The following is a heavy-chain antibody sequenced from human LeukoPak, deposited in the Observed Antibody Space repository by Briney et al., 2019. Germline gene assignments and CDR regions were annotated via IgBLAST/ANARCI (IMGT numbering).Heavy chain of an antibody. Sequence: PGGSLRLSCAASGVTFSSFDMNWVRQAPGKGLEWVSYISSSGSTIYYADSVKGRFTISRDNAKSSLYLQMSSLRGEDTAVYYCVSSLTHFDYWGRGTLVTVSS. CDR1: GVTFSSFD. D-gene: IGHD1-14*01. CDR3: VSSLTHFDY. CDR2: ISSSGSTI. J-gene: IGHJ4*02. V-gene: IGHV3-48*03.